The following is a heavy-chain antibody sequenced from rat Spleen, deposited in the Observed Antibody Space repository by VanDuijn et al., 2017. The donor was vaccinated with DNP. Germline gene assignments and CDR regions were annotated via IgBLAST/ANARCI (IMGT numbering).Heavy chain of an antibody. CDR3: ASLTSGYFDY. CDR2: ITSNGGNT. D-gene: IGHD4-3*01. J-gene: IGHJ2*01. Sequence: EVQLVESGGDLVQPGRSLKLSCVASGFTFNNYWMTWIRQVPGKGLEWLASITSNGGNTYYPDSVKGRFTISRDNAKNTLYLQMNSLRSEDTATYYCASLTSGYFDYWGQGVMVTVSS. V-gene: IGHV5-31*01. CDR1: GFTFNNYW.